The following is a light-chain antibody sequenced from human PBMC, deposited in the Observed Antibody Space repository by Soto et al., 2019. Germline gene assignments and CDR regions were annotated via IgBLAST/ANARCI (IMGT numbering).Light chain of an antibody. V-gene: IGLV1-51*01. J-gene: IGLJ1*01. CDR3: GTWDSSMINYV. CDR2: DNN. Sequence: QSVLTQPPSVSAAPGQKVTISCSGSSSNIGNNYVSWYQQLPGTAPKLLIYDNNKRPSGIPDRFSGSKSGTSATLGITGLQTGDEADYYCGTWDSSMINYVFGTGPKVTVL. CDR1: SSNIGNNY.